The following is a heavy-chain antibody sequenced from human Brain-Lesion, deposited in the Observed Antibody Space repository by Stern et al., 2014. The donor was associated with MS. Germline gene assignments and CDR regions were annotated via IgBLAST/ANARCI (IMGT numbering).Heavy chain of an antibody. CDR1: GYTLTELS. D-gene: IGHD1-26*01. J-gene: IGHJ4*02. CDR2: FDPEDGET. CDR3: ATLSPGAGGNYYRHFDY. Sequence: QVHLVESGAEVKKPGASVKVSCKVSGYTLTELSMHWGRQAPRKVLEWMGGFDPEDGETIYAQKFQGRVTMTEDTSTDTAYMELSSLRSEDTAVYYCATLSPGAGGNYYRHFDYWGQGTLVTVSS. V-gene: IGHV1-24*01.